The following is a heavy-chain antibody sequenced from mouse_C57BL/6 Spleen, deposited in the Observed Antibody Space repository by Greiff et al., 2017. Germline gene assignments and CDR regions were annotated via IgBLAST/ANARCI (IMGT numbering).Heavy chain of an antibody. Sequence: EVQRVESGGGLVKPGGSLKLSCAASGFTFSSYTMSWVRQTPEKRLEWVATISGGGGNTYYPDSVKGRFTISRDTAKNTLYLQMCGLWSEETALYSCARSYYDGSSPLGYWGQGTTLTVSS. CDR3: ARSYYDGSSPLGY. D-gene: IGHD1-1*01. J-gene: IGHJ2*01. CDR2: ISGGGGNT. V-gene: IGHV5-9*01. CDR1: GFTFSSYT.